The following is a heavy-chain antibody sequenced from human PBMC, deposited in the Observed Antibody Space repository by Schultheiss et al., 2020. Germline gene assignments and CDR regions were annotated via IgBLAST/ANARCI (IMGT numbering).Heavy chain of an antibody. CDR2: IYYSGST. J-gene: IGHJ5*02. CDR1: GGSISSGGYY. CDR3: ARAELWTYNWFDP. Sequence: SETLSLTCTVSGGSISSGGYYWSWIRQHPGKGLEWIGYIYYSGSTNYNPSLKSRVTISVDTSKNQFSLKLSSVTAADTAVYYCARAELWTYNWFDPWGQGTLVTVSS. D-gene: IGHD5-18*01. V-gene: IGHV4-61*08.